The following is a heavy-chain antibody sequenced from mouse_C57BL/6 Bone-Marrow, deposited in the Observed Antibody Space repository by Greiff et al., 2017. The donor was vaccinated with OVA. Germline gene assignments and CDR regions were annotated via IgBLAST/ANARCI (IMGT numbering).Heavy chain of an antibody. CDR1: GFTFSSYG. CDR3: TRDGGYEYFDV. J-gene: IGHJ1*03. D-gene: IGHD2-2*01. V-gene: IGHV5-6*01. Sequence: EVHLVESGGDLVKPGGSLKLSCAASGFTFSSYGMSWVRQTPDKRLEWVATISSGGSYTYYPDSVKGRFTISRDNAKNTLYLQMSSLKSEDTAMYYCTRDGGYEYFDVWGTGTTVTVSS. CDR2: ISSGGSYT.